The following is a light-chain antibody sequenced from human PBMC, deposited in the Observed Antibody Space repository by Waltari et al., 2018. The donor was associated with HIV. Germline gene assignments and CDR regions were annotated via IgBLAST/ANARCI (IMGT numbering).Light chain of an antibody. Sequence: QSALTQPASVPGSPGQSITISCTGTSSDVGNYNLVSWSQQHPGKAPKLMIYEGIKRPSGVSNRISGSKSGNTASLTISGLQAEDEADYYCCSYGGSSNWVFGGGTKLTVL. CDR3: CSYGGSSNWV. J-gene: IGLJ3*02. CDR1: SSDVGNYNL. CDR2: EGI. V-gene: IGLV2-23*01.